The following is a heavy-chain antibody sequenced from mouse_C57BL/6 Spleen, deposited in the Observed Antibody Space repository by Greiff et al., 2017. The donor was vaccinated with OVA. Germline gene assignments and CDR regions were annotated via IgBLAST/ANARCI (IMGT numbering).Heavy chain of an antibody. Sequence: VQLQQSGAELVKPGASVKLSCKASGYTFSGYWIEWVKQRPGQGLEWIGEILPGGGSTNYTEKFKGKATLTADTSSNTAYMQLSSLTTEDSAIYDGASGGYDDDRNNSFDYWGQGTLVTVSA. V-gene: IGHV1-9*01. CDR2: ILPGGGST. J-gene: IGHJ3*01. D-gene: IGHD2-4*01. CDR3: ASGGYDDDRNNSFDY. CDR1: GYTFSGYW.